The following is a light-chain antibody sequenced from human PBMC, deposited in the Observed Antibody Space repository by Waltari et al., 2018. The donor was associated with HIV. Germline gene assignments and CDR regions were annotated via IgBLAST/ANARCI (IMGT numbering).Light chain of an antibody. CDR3: SSYAGSNNFVV. V-gene: IGLV2-8*01. CDR2: EDT. J-gene: IGLJ2*01. CDR1: SSHVGGYNY. Sequence: QSALTQPPSASGSPGQSVTIPCTGTSSHVGGYNYVSWYQQHTAKAPKLMIYEDTKRPPGVPDRVSGSTSGNTASLTVPGLQAADEADYYCSSYAGSNNFVVFVGGTKLTVL.